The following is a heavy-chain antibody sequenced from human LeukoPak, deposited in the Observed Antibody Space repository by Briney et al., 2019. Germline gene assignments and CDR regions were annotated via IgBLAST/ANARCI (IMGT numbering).Heavy chain of an antibody. D-gene: IGHD3-22*01. Sequence: QAGGSLRLSCAASGFTFSSYAMSWVRQAPGKGLEWVSAISGSGGSTYYADSVKGRFTISRDNSKNTLYLQMNSLRAEDTAVYYCAKDPTTNYYDSSGYGYFDDWCQGTLVTVSS. J-gene: IGHJ4*02. CDR2: ISGSGGST. CDR3: AKDPTTNYYDSSGYGYFDD. CDR1: GFTFSSYA. V-gene: IGHV3-23*01.